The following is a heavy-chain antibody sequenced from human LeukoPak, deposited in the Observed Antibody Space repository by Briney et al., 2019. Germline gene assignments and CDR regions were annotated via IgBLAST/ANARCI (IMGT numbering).Heavy chain of an antibody. D-gene: IGHD3-22*01. V-gene: IGHV4-39*01. Sequence: SETLSLTCTVYGGSISSSNYYWAWIRQPPGKGLEWIGRIYYSGSTYHNPSLKSRVTISVDTSKNQFSLKMRSVTAADTAVYYCASRSLFYDSSGYYWWGQGTLVTVSS. J-gene: IGHJ4*02. CDR1: GGSISSSNYY. CDR2: IYYSGST. CDR3: ASRSLFYDSSGYYW.